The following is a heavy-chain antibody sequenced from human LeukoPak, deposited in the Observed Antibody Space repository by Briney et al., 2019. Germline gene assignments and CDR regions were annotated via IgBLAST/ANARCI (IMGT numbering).Heavy chain of an antibody. D-gene: IGHD1-26*01. J-gene: IGHJ3*02. CDR3: ARQKARIVGATRAAFDI. V-gene: IGHV5-51*01. CDR1: GYSFTSYW. CDR2: IYPGDSDT. Sequence: GESLKISCKGSGYSFTSYWIGWVRQMPGKGLEWMGIIYPGDSDTRYSPSFQGQVTISADKSISTAYLQWSSLKASDTAMYYCARQKARIVGATRAAFDIWGQGTMVTVSS.